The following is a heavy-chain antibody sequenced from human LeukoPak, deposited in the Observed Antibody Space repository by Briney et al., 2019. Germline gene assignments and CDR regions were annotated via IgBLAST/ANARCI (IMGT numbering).Heavy chain of an antibody. CDR2: ISYDGSNK. Sequence: GGSLRLSCAASGFTFSSYAMHWVRQAPGKGLEWVAVISYDGSNKYYADSVKGRFTISRDNSKNTLYLQMNSLRAEDTAVYYCARDVGYCSSTSCLPDYWGQGTLVTVSS. D-gene: IGHD2-2*01. V-gene: IGHV3-30-3*01. CDR3: ARDVGYCSSTSCLPDY. CDR1: GFTFSSYA. J-gene: IGHJ4*02.